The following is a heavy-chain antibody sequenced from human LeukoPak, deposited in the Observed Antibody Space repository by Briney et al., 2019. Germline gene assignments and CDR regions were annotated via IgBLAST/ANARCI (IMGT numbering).Heavy chain of an antibody. J-gene: IGHJ6*03. Sequence: TGGSLRLSCAASGFTFSSYAMSWVRQAPGKGLEWVSAISGSGGSTYYADSVKGRFTISRDNSKNTLYLQMNSLRAEDTAVYYCAKRKASSTSCYTYNCGYCYYYMDVWGKGTTVTVSS. CDR1: GFTFSSYA. CDR3: AKRKASSTSCYTYNCGYCYYYMDV. CDR2: ISGSGGST. D-gene: IGHD2-2*02. V-gene: IGHV3-23*01.